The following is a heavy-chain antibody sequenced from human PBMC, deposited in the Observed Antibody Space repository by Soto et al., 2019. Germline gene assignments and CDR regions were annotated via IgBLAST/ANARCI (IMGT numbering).Heavy chain of an antibody. D-gene: IGHD3-10*01. CDR3: VRDLGYGSRRYCCYFDY. CDR1: GVTFSTYS. CDR2: ISSNSRTI. Sequence: EAQLVESGGGLVQSGGSLRLSCVASGVTFSTYSMNWVRQAPGKGLEWISYISSNSRTIDYADSVKGRFTISRDNGKNSLYLQMNSLRDDDTAVYYCVRDLGYGSRRYCCYFDYWGQGTLVTVSS. J-gene: IGHJ4*02. V-gene: IGHV3-48*02.